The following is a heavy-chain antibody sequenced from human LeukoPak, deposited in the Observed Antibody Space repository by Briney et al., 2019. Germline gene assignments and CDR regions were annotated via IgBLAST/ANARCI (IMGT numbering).Heavy chain of an antibody. CDR1: GFTFSNSA. Sequence: GGSLRLSCAASGFTFSNSAMCWVRQAPGKGLEWVSGISRGGDSTYYADSVKGRFTIPRDTSIDTLYLQMNSLRAEDTAVYYCAKEVRPNDYWGQGTLVTVSS. D-gene: IGHD1-1*01. J-gene: IGHJ4*02. CDR2: ISRGGDST. CDR3: AKEVRPNDY. V-gene: IGHV3-23*01.